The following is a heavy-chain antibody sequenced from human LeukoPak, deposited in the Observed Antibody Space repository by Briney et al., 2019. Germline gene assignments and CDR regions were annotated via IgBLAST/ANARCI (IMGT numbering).Heavy chain of an antibody. CDR1: GFTFSRYW. Sequence: GGSLRLSCAASGFTFSRYWMYWVRQAPGKGLVFVSRINSDGSTTNYAASVKGRFTISRDNAKNTLYLQMNSLRDEDAAVYYCASELVVGYWGLGTLVTVSS. J-gene: IGHJ4*02. V-gene: IGHV3-74*01. CDR2: INSDGSTT. CDR3: ASELVVGY. D-gene: IGHD6-6*01.